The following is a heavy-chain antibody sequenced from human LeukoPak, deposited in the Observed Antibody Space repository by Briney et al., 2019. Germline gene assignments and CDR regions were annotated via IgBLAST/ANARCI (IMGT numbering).Heavy chain of an antibody. CDR2: IIPIFGTA. V-gene: IGHV1-69*05. Sequence: AVKVSCKASGGTFSSYAISWVRQAPGQGLEWMGGIIPIFGTANYAQKFQGRVTITTDESTSTAHMELSSLRSEDTAVYYGARKGYSSSSFDYWGQGTLVTVSS. D-gene: IGHD6-6*01. CDR1: GGTFSSYA. J-gene: IGHJ4*02. CDR3: ARKGYSSSSFDY.